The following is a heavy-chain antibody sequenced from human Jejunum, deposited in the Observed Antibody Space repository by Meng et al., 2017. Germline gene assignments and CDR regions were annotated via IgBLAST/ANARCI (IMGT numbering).Heavy chain of an antibody. Sequence: QVHLSGPGPGLAKPSETPSPTCAVSGDPMCGYYWNWIRQPAGKGLEWIGRIYISGTTIFNPSFESRVTMSVDTSKNEVSLHMNSVTAADTAVYYCARGGPSGGFDPWGQGTLVTVSS. CDR3: ARGGPSGGFDP. D-gene: IGHD1-26*01. J-gene: IGHJ5*02. V-gene: IGHV4-4*07. CDR2: IYISGTT. CDR1: GDPMCGYY.